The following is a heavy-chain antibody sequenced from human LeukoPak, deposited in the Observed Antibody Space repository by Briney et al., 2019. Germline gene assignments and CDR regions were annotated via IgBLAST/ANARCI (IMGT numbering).Heavy chain of an antibody. CDR1: GGSFSGYY. D-gene: IGHD6-19*01. V-gene: IGHV4-34*01. CDR3: ARTAYSSGWYGNY. CDR2: INHSGST. Sequence: SETLSLTCAVYGGSFSGYYWSWIRQPPGKGLEWIGEINHSGSTNYNPSLKSRATISVDTSKNQFSLKLSSVTAADTAVYYCARTAYSSGWYGNYWGQGTLVTVSS. J-gene: IGHJ4*02.